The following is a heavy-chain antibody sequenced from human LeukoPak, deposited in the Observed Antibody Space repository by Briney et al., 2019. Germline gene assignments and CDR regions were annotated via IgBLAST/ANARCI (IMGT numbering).Heavy chain of an antibody. CDR1: GGTFSSYA. CDR3: ARGAYSGYATIFDY. J-gene: IGHJ4*02. V-gene: IGHV1-69*04. D-gene: IGHD5-12*01. CDR2: IIPILGIA. Sequence: GASVKVSCKASGGTFSSYAISWVRQAPGQGLEWMGRIIPILGIANYAQKFQGGVTITADKSTSTAYMELSSLRSEDTAVYYCARGAYSGYATIFDYWGQGTLVTVSS.